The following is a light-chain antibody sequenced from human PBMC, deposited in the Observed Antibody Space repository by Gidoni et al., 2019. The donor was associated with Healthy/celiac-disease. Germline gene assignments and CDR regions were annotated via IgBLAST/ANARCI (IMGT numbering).Light chain of an antibody. J-gene: IGKJ1*01. CDR1: QSLLHSKGYNY. V-gene: IGKV2-28*01. CDR3: MQPLQTPPRT. Sequence: VLTLSPLFLPVTPGAPASNSCRSSQSLLHSKGYNYLDWYLQKPGQSPQLLIYMGSNRSSGGPDRFSGSGSGTDFTLKISRVEAEDVGVYYCMQPLQTPPRTFGQGTKVEIK. CDR2: MGS.